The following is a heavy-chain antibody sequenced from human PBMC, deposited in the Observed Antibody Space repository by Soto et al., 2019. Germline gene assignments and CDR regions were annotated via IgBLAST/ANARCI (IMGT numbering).Heavy chain of an antibody. D-gene: IGHD6-13*01. V-gene: IGHV4-61*08. Sequence: QVQLQESGPGLVKPSETLSLTCTVSGASVSGGGYSWTWIRQPPGKGLEWIGHIYYSGSTNYNPSLKSRVTMSVDTSKNQFSLILSSVTAADTAVYYCARDRIGADAWGQGTLVTVSS. J-gene: IGHJ5*02. CDR1: GASVSGGGYS. CDR3: ARDRIGADA. CDR2: IYYSGST.